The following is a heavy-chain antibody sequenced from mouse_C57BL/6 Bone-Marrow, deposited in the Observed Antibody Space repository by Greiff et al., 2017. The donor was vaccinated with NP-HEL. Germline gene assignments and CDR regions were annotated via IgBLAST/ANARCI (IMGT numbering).Heavy chain of an antibody. CDR1: GFTFSSYV. Sequence: EVQLVESGGGLVKPGGSLKLSCAASGFTFSSYVMSWVRQTPEKRLEWVATISDGGSYTYYPDNVKGRFTISRDNAKNNLYLQMSHLKSEDTAMYYCARDGDYDVAWFAYWGQGTLVTVSA. CDR2: ISDGGSYT. D-gene: IGHD2-4*01. V-gene: IGHV5-4*01. CDR3: ARDGDYDVAWFAY. J-gene: IGHJ3*01.